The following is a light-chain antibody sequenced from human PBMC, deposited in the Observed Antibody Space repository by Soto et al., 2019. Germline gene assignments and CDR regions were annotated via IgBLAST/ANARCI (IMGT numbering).Light chain of an antibody. CDR3: LQDFNYPWS. CDR2: GAS. J-gene: IGKJ1*01. V-gene: IGKV1-6*02. CDR1: QGIRSD. Sequence: AIQMTQSPSSLSASVGDRVTITCRASQGIRSDLDWYRQKPGKVPKLLIYGASNLQRGVPSRFSGSGSGTIFTLTISSLQPEDFGTYYCLQDFNYPWSFGQGTKVDI.